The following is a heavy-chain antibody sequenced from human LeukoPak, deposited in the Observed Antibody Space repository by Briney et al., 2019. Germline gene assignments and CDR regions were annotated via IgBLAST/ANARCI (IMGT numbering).Heavy chain of an antibody. D-gene: IGHD5-18*01. V-gene: IGHV3-43*01. Sequence: SRDGGITYYSHSVKGRFTISRDNSKNSLYLQMNSLRTEDTALYYCAKDIKGYSYGYAFDYWGQGTLVTVSS. CDR3: AKDIKGYSYGYAFDY. J-gene: IGHJ4*02. CDR2: SRDGGIT.